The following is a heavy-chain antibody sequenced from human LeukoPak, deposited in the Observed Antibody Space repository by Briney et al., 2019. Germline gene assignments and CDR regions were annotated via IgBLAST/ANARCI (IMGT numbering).Heavy chain of an antibody. CDR3: VMRPWTDFGYKLDAFDI. CDR2: IHTSGST. V-gene: IGHV4-4*07. Sequence: SETQSLTYPLLGGPINSYYWRWIQQPDRKGQEWNGRIHTSGSTNYNPPLKSRVTMSVDTYKNQFSLKLSSVTAADTAVYYCVMRPWTDFGYKLDAFDIWGQGTMVTVSS. D-gene: IGHD1-14*01. CDR1: GGPINSYY. J-gene: IGHJ3*02.